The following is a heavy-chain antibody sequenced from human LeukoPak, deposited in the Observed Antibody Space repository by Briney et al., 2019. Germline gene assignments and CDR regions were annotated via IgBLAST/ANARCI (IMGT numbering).Heavy chain of an antibody. V-gene: IGHV1-46*01. CDR1: GYTFTSYY. D-gene: IGHD6-13*01. CDR3: ARARYSSSWYGGDWFDP. Sequence: GASVKVSCKASGYTFTSYYMHWVRQAPGQGLEWMGIINPSGGSTSYAQKFQGRVTMTRDTSTSTVYMELSRLRSDDTAVYYCARARYSSSWYGGDWFDPWGQGTLVTVSS. J-gene: IGHJ5*02. CDR2: INPSGGST.